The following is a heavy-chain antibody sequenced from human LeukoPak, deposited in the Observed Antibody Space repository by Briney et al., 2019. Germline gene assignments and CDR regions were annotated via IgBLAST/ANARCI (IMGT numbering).Heavy chain of an antibody. V-gene: IGHV3-30*01. CDR2: ISHDGSNK. Sequence: GGPLRLSCAASGFTFSSYAMHWVRQAPGKGLEWVAAISHDGSNKYHADSVKGRFTTSRDNSKNTVYLQMNSLRAEDTAVYFCAGSPKYSSSWFEYFQHWGQGTLVTVSS. J-gene: IGHJ1*01. D-gene: IGHD6-13*01. CDR3: AGSPKYSSSWFEYFQH. CDR1: GFTFSSYA.